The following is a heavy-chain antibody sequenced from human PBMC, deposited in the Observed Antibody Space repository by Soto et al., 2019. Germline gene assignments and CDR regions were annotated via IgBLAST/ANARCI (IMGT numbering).Heavy chain of an antibody. V-gene: IGHV3-23*01. CDR3: AKGAWYYDILTGYGYFDY. Sequence: EVQLLESGGGLVQPGGSLRLPCAPSGFPFSSYAMSWVRQAPGRGLEWISGISGSGVSTYYADSVKGRFTISRDNSKNTLYLQMNSLRAEDTAVYYCAKGAWYYDILTGYGYFDYWGQGTLVTVSS. CDR2: ISGSGVST. J-gene: IGHJ4*02. D-gene: IGHD3-9*01. CDR1: GFPFSSYA.